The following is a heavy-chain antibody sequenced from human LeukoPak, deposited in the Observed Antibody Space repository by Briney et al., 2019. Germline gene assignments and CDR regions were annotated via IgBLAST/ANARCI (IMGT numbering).Heavy chain of an antibody. D-gene: IGHD5-18*01. J-gene: IGHJ4*02. CDR3: ARDPGGIQLFDYFDY. CDR2: IYYSGDT. Sequence: PAETLSLTCTVSGVSISSSNSYWGWIRQPPGKGLEWIGSIYYSGDTYFNASLNSQVSISIDTSKNQFSLRLTSVTAADTAVYYCARDPGGIQLFDYFDYWGQGTLVTVSS. V-gene: IGHV4-39*07. CDR1: GVSISSSNSY.